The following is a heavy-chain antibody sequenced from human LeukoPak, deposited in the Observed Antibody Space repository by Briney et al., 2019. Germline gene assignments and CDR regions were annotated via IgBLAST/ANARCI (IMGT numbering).Heavy chain of an antibody. J-gene: IGHJ4*02. D-gene: IGHD2-21*01. CDR2: MKSDGSEK. V-gene: IGHV3-7*03. CDR1: GFTFSNYW. CDR3: PRGGLYSFDS. Sequence: PGGSLRLSCVASGFTFSNYWLRWVRQTPGKGLEWVADMKSDGSEKNYAQSVNGRFTISRDNAKSSLFLQMNSLRAEDTGFYYCPRGGLYSFDSWGQGTLVTVSS.